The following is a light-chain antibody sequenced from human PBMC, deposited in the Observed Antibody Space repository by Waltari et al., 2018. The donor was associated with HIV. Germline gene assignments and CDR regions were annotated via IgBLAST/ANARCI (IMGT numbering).Light chain of an antibody. CDR2: GAS. V-gene: IGKV3-20*01. CDR1: ESVSSSF. J-gene: IGKJ2*01. CDR3: QQYGTSPPYT. Sequence: IVLTQSPGTLSLSPGETSTLPCRASESVSSSFLAWYQQKPGQAPRPLVYGASTRATGIPDRFSGSGSGTDFTLTITGLEPEDFAMYYCQQYGTSPPYTFGQGTRLEI.